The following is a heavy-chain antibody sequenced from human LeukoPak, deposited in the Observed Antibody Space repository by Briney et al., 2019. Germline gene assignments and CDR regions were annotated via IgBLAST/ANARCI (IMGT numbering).Heavy chain of an antibody. CDR3: TFGVVKYYFDY. Sequence: PGGSLRLSCAASGFTVSNNYMSWVRQAPGKGLEWVSLISRSGSAYYAESVKGRFTISRDNSKNTLYLQMNSLRGEDTAVYYCTFGVVKYYFDYWGQGTLVTVSS. CDR1: GFTVSNNY. D-gene: IGHD3-3*01. V-gene: IGHV3-53*01. CDR2: ISRSGSA. J-gene: IGHJ4*02.